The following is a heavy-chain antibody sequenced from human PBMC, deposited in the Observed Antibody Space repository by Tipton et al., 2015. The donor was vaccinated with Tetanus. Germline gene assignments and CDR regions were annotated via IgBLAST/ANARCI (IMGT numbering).Heavy chain of an antibody. Sequence: TLSLTCTVSGGSISNHYWSWIRQPAGKGLEWVGHISNGNTDYSTSLKSRVTLSVDLSKNQFSLQLRAVTAADTAVYYCARGITDGYNRRLDYWGQGLRVAVS. CDR3: ARGITDGYNRRLDY. V-gene: IGHV4-4*07. J-gene: IGHJ4*02. CDR1: GGSISNHY. D-gene: IGHD5-24*01. CDR2: ISNGNT.